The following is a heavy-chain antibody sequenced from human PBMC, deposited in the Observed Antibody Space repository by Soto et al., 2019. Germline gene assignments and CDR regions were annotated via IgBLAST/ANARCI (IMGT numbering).Heavy chain of an antibody. Sequence: ASVPVSFQASGYTFTGHYIHWVRQATAKGPEWMGEIGPETGATRYAQKFQGRVTMTRDMSITTVYMELNNLSPDDTAVYYCGRGRSVQAVVFYWGQGTLVTVSS. CDR2: IGPETGAT. CDR3: GRGRSVQAVVFY. D-gene: IGHD2-2*01. CDR1: GYTFTGHY. V-gene: IGHV1-2*02. J-gene: IGHJ4*02.